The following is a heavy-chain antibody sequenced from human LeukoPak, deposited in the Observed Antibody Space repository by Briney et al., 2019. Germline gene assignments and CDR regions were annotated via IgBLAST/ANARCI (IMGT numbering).Heavy chain of an antibody. CDR3: AREKDFGVVISPRYYYYYMDV. D-gene: IGHD3-3*01. J-gene: IGHJ6*03. CDR1: GGTFSSYT. Sequence: SVKVSCKASGGTFSSYTISWVRQAPGQGLEWMGRIIPILGIANYAQKFQGRVTITADKSTSTAYMELSSLGSEDTAVYYCAREKDFGVVISPRYYYYYMDVWGKGTTVTVSS. V-gene: IGHV1-69*04. CDR2: IIPILGIA.